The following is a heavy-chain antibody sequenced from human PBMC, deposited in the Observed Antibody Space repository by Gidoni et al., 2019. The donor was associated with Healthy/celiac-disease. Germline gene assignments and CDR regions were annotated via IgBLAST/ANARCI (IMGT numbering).Heavy chain of an antibody. CDR1: GFTFSSYW. Sequence: EVQLVESGGGVVQHGGSRRLSCAAAGFTFSSYWMSWVRQAPGKGLEWVANIKQDGSEKYYVDSVKGRFTISSDNAKNSLYLQMNSLSAEDTAVYYCARSDRRRFDYWGQGTLVTVSS. CDR3: ARSDRRRFDY. CDR2: IKQDGSEK. V-gene: IGHV3-7*01. J-gene: IGHJ4*02.